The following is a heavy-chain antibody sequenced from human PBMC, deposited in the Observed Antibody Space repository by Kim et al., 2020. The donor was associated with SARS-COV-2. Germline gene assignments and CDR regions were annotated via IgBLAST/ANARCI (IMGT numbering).Heavy chain of an antibody. Sequence: YADSVKGRFTISRDNSKNTLYLQMNSLRAEDSAVYYCEKGSRSYPYYFDYWGQGTLVTVSS. J-gene: IGHJ4*02. V-gene: IGHV3-23*01. D-gene: IGHD6-6*01. CDR3: EKGSRSYPYYFDY.